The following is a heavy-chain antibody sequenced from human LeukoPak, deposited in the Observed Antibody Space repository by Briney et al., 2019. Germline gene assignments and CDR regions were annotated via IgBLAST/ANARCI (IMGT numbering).Heavy chain of an antibody. CDR2: INPNSGGT. Sequence: ASVKVSCKASGYTFTGYYMHWVRQAPGQGLEWMGWINPNSGGTNYAQKFQGRVTMTRDTSISTAYMELGRLSSDDTAVYYCARSAARLPPDYWGQGTLVTVSS. CDR3: ARSAARLPPDY. V-gene: IGHV1-2*02. J-gene: IGHJ4*02. D-gene: IGHD4-11*01. CDR1: GYTFTGYY.